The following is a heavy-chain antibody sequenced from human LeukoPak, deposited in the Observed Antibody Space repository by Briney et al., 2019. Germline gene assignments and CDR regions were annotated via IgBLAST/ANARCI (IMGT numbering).Heavy chain of an antibody. CDR3: ARGSGVTMVRGVYFDY. CDR1: GFTFTSYD. D-gene: IGHD3-10*01. V-gene: IGHV1-8*01. CDR2: MNPNSGNT. J-gene: IGHJ4*02. Sequence: ASVKVSCKASGFTFTSYDINWVRQAPGQGLEWMGWMNPNSGNTRYAQKVQGRITMTRDTSISTAYMELSSLRSEDTAVYYCARGSGVTMVRGVYFDYWGQGTLVTVSS.